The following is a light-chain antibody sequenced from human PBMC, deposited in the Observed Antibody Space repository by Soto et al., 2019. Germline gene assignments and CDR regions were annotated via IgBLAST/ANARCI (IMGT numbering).Light chain of an antibody. CDR2: GAS. J-gene: IGKJ1*01. Sequence: VLTQSPATLSVSPGERVTLSCRTSQSVGSSLAWYQQVPGQAPRLLIYGASSRETGISDRFSGGGSGTEFVLTISDLQSEDFAVYSCQQYNAWPSTFGQGTKV. CDR1: QSVGSS. CDR3: QQYNAWPST. V-gene: IGKV3-15*01.